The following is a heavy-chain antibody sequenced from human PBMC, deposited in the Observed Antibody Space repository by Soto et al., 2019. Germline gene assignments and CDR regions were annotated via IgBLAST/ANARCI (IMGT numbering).Heavy chain of an antibody. CDR3: ATFNFTRTGDNFYYYSEV. D-gene: IGHD1-1*01. Sequence: QVQLVQSGAEVKRPGASVKVSCKASGDTLKTFDVSWVRQAPGQGPEWMAWITTHNGDTNFAQKFRGRVSLTADTSAATAFMELRNLRSDDTGVYFCATFNFTRTGDNFYYYSEVWGRGTTVTVS. J-gene: IGHJ6*03. CDR2: ITTHNGDT. CDR1: GDTLKTFD. V-gene: IGHV1-18*04.